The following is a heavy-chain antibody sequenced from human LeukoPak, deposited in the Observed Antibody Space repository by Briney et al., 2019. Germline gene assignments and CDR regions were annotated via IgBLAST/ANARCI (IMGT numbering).Heavy chain of an antibody. D-gene: IGHD6-6*01. V-gene: IGHV1-2*02. CDR3: ARDVGRIAARVRNWFDP. J-gene: IGHJ5*02. CDR1: GYTFTGYY. Sequence: ASVKVSCKASGYTFTGYYMHWVRQSPGQGREWMGWINPNSGGTNYAQKFQGRVTMTRDTSISTAYMELRRLRSDDTAVYYCARDVGRIAARVRNWFDPWGQGTLVTVFS. CDR2: INPNSGGT.